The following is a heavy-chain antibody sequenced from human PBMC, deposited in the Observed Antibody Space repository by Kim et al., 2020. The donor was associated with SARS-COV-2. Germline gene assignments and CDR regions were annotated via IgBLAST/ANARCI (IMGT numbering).Heavy chain of an antibody. CDR2: LSGGGGST. J-gene: IGHJ6*02. V-gene: IGHV3-23*01. Sequence: GGSLRLSCAASGFTLSNYAMTWVRQAPGKGLEWVSSLSGGGGSTHYADSVKGRFTISRDNSKNTLYLQMNSLRAEDTAVYFCARGAVGMDVWGQGTTVTVSS. CDR3: ARGAVGMDV. CDR1: GFTLSNYA. D-gene: IGHD3-16*01.